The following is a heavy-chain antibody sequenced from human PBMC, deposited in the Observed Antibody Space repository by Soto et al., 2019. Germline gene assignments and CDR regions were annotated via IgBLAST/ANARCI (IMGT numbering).Heavy chain of an antibody. V-gene: IGHV1-69*01. Sequence: QVQLVQSGAEVKEPGSSVKVSCTASGGTVSNYPISWVRQAPGQGLEWMGGIIPMFGTQNYALKFQGRVTITADESTSTAYMELSSLRYDDTAVYYCARHARHLEWLQPFDYWGQGALVTVSS. CDR2: IIPMFGTQ. CDR3: ARHARHLEWLQPFDY. J-gene: IGHJ4*02. CDR1: GGTVSNYP. D-gene: IGHD3-3*01.